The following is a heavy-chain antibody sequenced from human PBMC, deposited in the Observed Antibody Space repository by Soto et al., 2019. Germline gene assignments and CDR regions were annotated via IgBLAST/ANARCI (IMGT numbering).Heavy chain of an antibody. CDR1: GFTFGNYW. V-gene: IGHV3-74*01. CDR3: ATAANTCPGTNCPYLDY. CDR2: INPDGSSP. J-gene: IGHJ4*02. Sequence: PGGSLRLSCAASGFTFGNYWMHWVRQVPGKGLVWVSRINPDGSSPDYTDSVKGRFTISRDNAKNTLYLQMNSLRAEDTAVYYCATAANTCPGTNCPYLDYWGQGTSVTVSS. D-gene: IGHD1-1*01.